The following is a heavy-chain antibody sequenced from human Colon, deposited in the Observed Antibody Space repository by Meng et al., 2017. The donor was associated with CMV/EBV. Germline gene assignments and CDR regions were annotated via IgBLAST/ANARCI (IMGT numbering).Heavy chain of an antibody. CDR1: GFTFSDFY. D-gene: IGHD6-19*01. V-gene: IGHV3-11*01. CDR3: ARENKAVAGTSFDY. Sequence: GGSLRLSCAASGFTFSDFYMSWVRQAPGKGLKWVAYISGDGKTTYYADSVKGRFTISRDNSENTAYLQMDSLRRDDTATYYCARENKAVAGTSFDYWGPGARVTVSS. J-gene: IGHJ4*02. CDR2: ISGDGKTT.